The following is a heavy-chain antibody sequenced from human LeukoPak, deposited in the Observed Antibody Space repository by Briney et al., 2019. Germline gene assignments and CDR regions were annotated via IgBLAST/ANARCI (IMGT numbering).Heavy chain of an antibody. Sequence: KPSETLCLTCAVYGVSFSGYCWNWIRQPPGKGLEWIGEIIHSGSTNYNPSLKSRVTISVDTSKNQFSLKLSSVTAADTAVYYCARGRDATAVFRGVTEGADEGSGSSFVYWRRGTLVTVSS. D-gene: IGHD3-10*01. CDR3: ARGRDATAVFRGVTEGADEGSGSSFVY. J-gene: IGHJ4*02. CDR2: IIHSGST. CDR1: GVSFSGYC. V-gene: IGHV4-34*01.